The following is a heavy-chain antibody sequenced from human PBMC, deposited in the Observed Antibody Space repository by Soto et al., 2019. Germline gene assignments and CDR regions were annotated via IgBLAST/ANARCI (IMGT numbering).Heavy chain of an antibody. CDR2: IYHTGST. Sequence: SETLSLTCAVSGYSISNGYYWGWIRQPPGKGLERIGSIYHTGSTYYNPSLKSRVTISVDTSKNQFSLKLSSVTAADTAVYYCARRHSSNWYGLDYWGQGTLVTVSS. D-gene: IGHD6-13*01. CDR1: GYSISNGYY. V-gene: IGHV4-38-2*01. CDR3: ARRHSSNWYGLDY. J-gene: IGHJ4*02.